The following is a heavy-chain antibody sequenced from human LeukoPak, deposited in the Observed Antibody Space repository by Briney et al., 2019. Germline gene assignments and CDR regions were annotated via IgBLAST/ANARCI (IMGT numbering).Heavy chain of an antibody. V-gene: IGHV3-9*01. D-gene: IGHD3-10*01. CDR3: AKGPYGSGSKYFDY. CDR2: ISWNSGSI. J-gene: IGHJ4*02. CDR1: GFTFDDYA. Sequence: GGSLILSCAASGFTFDDYAMHWVRQAPGKGLEWVSGISWNSGSIGYADSVKGRFTISRDNAKNSLYLQMNSLRAEDTALYYCAKGPYGSGSKYFDYWGQGTLVTVSS.